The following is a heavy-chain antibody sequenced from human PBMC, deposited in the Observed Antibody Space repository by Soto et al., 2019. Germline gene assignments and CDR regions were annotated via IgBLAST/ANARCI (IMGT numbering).Heavy chain of an antibody. V-gene: IGHV3-23*01. CDR1: GFTFSSYA. D-gene: IGHD6-19*01. Sequence: GGSLRLSCAASGFTFSSYAMSWVRQAPGKGLEWVSVISDSGGSTHYADSVKGRFTISRDNSKNTLYLQMNSLRAEDTAVYYCAKDLRLGKYYFDYWGQGTLVTVSS. J-gene: IGHJ4*02. CDR3: AKDLRLGKYYFDY. CDR2: ISDSGGST.